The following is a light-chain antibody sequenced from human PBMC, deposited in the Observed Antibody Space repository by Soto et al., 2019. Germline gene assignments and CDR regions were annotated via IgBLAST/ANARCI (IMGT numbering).Light chain of an antibody. V-gene: IGKV3-15*01. J-gene: IGKJ1*01. Sequence: EIVMTQSPATLSVSPGERATLSCRASQSVSSNLAWYQQIPGRAPRLLIYGASTRATGIPARFSGTGSGTEFTLTISSLQSEDFAVYYCQQYNIWRTFGQGTKVDIK. CDR3: QQYNIWRT. CDR2: GAS. CDR1: QSVSSN.